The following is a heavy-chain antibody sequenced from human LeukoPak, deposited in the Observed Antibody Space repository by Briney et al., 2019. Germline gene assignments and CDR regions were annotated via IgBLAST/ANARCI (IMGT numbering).Heavy chain of an antibody. V-gene: IGHV3-53*01. J-gene: IGHJ4*02. CDR2: IYSGGST. Sequence: GGSLRLSCAASGFIVSSNYMSWVRQAPGKGLEWVSVIYSGGSTYYADSVKGRFTISRDNPKNTLYLQMNSLRAEDTAVYYCASVLTGYYDYFDYWGQGTLVTVSS. CDR1: GFIVSSNY. CDR3: ASVLTGYYDYFDY. D-gene: IGHD3-9*01.